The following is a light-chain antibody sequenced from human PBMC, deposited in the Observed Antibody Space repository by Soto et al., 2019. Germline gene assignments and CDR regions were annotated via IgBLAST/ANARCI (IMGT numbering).Light chain of an antibody. Sequence: QSVLTQPSSLSGSPGQSITISCTGTTSDVSIYNHVSWYQQHPGKAPKLMIYGVSNRPSGVSNRFSGAKSGHTASLTISGLQVEDEADYYCCSYTSSTNYVFGPGTKVTVL. J-gene: IGLJ1*01. CDR3: CSYTSSTNYV. CDR2: GVS. V-gene: IGLV2-14*01. CDR1: TSDVSIYNH.